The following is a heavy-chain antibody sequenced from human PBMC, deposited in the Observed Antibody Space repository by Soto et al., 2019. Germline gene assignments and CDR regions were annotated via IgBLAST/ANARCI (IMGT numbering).Heavy chain of an antibody. D-gene: IGHD6-19*01. Sequence: ESGGGLVQPGRSLRLSCAASGFTFDDYAMHWVRQAPGKGLEWVSGISWNSGSIGYADSVKGRFTISRDNAKNSLYLQMNSLRAEDTALYYCAKDTSSGWYYDAFDIWGQGTMVTVSS. J-gene: IGHJ3*02. CDR2: ISWNSGSI. CDR3: AKDTSSGWYYDAFDI. CDR1: GFTFDDYA. V-gene: IGHV3-9*01.